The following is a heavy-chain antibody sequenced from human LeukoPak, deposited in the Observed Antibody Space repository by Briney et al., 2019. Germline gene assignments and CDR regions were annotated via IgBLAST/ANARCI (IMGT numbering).Heavy chain of an antibody. V-gene: IGHV1-2*02. CDR2: INPNSGGT. CDR1: GYGFIVCC. J-gene: IGHJ4*02. D-gene: IGHD6-13*01. CDR3: ATTISYAASYDY. Sequence: NVSFSCAGYGFIVCCIRMGRHRPGQGIEWMGWINPNSGGTNYAQKFQGRVTMTRATSISTAYMELSRLRSDDTAVYYCATTISYAASYDYWGQGTLVTVSS.